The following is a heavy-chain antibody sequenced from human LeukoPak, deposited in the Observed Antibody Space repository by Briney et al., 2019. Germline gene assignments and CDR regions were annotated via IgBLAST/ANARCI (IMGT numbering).Heavy chain of an antibody. J-gene: IGHJ4*02. CDR2: AYHSGST. D-gene: IGHD6-19*01. CDR1: GGSIISSTSY. Sequence: SETLSLTCTVSGGSIISSTSYWDWIRQPPGKGLEWLGSAYHSGSTHYNPSLKSRVTISVDTSKNQFSLRLSSVTAADTAVYYCARYGTVTVAGTKCNYFDYWGQGTLVNVSS. V-gene: IGHV4-39*01. CDR3: ARYGTVTVAGTKCNYFDY.